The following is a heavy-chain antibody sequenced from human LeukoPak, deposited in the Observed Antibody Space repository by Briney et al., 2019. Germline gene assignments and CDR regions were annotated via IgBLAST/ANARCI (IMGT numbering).Heavy chain of an antibody. Sequence: ASVKVSCKASGYTFTSYDINWVRQATGQGLEWMGWVNPNSGNTGYAQKFQGRVTMTRNTSISTAYMELSSLRSEDTAVYYCARGRRGLRFLEWGKTRNAFDIWGQGTMVTVSS. D-gene: IGHD3-3*01. CDR1: GYTFTSYD. CDR2: VNPNSGNT. V-gene: IGHV1-8*01. J-gene: IGHJ3*02. CDR3: ARGRRGLRFLEWGKTRNAFDI.